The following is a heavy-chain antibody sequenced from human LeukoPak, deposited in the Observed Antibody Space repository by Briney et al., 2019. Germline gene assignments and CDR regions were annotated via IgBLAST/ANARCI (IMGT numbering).Heavy chain of an antibody. CDR1: GFSLSDYW. J-gene: IGHJ4*02. V-gene: IGHV3-7*01. D-gene: IGHD7-27*01. CDR2: IKQDGSEK. CDR3: ARDLGY. Sequence: GGSLRLSCAAYGFSLSDYWMSWVRQAPGKGLEWVASIKQDGSEKFYVDSVKGRFPISRDNAKNSLYLQMNSLRAEDTAVSYCARDLGYWGQGTLVTVSS.